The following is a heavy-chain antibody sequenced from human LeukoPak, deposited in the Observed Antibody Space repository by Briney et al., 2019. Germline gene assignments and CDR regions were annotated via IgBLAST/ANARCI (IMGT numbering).Heavy chain of an antibody. CDR2: IIPIFGTA. CDR1: GGTFSSYD. CDR3: ASRGSSPEFDY. Sequence: SVKVSCKASGGTFSSYDISWVRQAPGQGLEWMGGIIPIFGTANYAQKFQGRVTITTDESTSTAYMELSSLRSEDTAVYYCASRGSSPEFDYWGQGTLVTVSS. J-gene: IGHJ4*02. D-gene: IGHD6-6*01. V-gene: IGHV1-69*05.